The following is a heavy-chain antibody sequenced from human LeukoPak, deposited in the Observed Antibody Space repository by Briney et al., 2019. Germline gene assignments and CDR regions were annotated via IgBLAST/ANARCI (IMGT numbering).Heavy chain of an antibody. CDR1: GGSSFDYY. J-gene: IGHJ4*02. D-gene: IGHD3-16*01. CDR2: IYYSGSGST. Sequence: SETLSLTCTVSGGSSFDYYWSWIRQPPGKGLEWIGYIYYSGSGSTTYNPSLKSRVTISVDTSKNQFSLKLSSVTAADTAVYYCARGVMITFGGVTFDYWGQGTLVTVSS. V-gene: IGHV4-59*01. CDR3: ARGVMITFGGVTFDY.